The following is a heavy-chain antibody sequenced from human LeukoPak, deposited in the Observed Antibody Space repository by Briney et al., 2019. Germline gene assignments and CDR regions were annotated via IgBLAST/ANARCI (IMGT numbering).Heavy chain of an antibody. V-gene: IGHV1-69*13. CDR1: GGTFSSYA. J-gene: IGHJ6*02. CDR2: IIPIFGTA. Sequence: SVTVSCKASGGTFSSYAISWVRQAPGQGLEWMGGIIPIFGTANYAQKFQGRVTITADESTSTAYMELSSLRSEDTAVYYCASRPYLVGARSYYYYGMDVWGQGTTVTVS. CDR3: ASRPYLVGARSYYYYGMDV. D-gene: IGHD1-26*01.